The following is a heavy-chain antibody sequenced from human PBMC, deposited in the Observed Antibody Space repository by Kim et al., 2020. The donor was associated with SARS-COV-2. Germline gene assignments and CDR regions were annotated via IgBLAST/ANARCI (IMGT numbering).Heavy chain of an antibody. V-gene: IGHV4-34*01. Sequence: SETLSLTCAVYGGSFSGYYWSWIRQPPGKGLEWIGEINHSGSTNYNPSLKSRVTISVDTSKNQFSLKLSSVTAADTAVYYCARGPYYYDSSGPRNLDYW. CDR1: GGSFSGYY. CDR2: INHSGST. J-gene: IGHJ4*01. D-gene: IGHD3-22*01. CDR3: ARGPYYYDSSGPRNLDY.